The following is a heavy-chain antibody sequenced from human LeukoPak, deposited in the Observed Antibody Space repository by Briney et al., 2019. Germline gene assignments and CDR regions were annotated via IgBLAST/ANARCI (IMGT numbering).Heavy chain of an antibody. V-gene: IGHV4-38-2*02. J-gene: IGHJ4*02. CDR1: GYSISSGAY. CDR2: IYHDGST. Sequence: AETLSLTCAVSGYSISSGAYWGWIRQPPGEGLRWIGFIYHDGSTYYNPSLQSRVTISLDTSKTQFSLKLSSVTATDTAVYYCVRDPPDYWGQGTLVTVSS. CDR3: VRDPPDY.